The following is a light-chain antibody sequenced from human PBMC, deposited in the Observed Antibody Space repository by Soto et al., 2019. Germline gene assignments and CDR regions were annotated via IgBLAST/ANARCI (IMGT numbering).Light chain of an antibody. V-gene: IGKV1-5*03. CDR3: QQYNSYTRT. CDR1: QRISSW. Sequence: DIQMTQSPSTLSASVGDRVTITCRASQRISSWLAWYQQKPGKAPKLLIYKASSLESGVPSRFSGSGSGTEFTLTSSSLQPDDFASYYCQQYNSYTRTFGQGTKLEIK. CDR2: KAS. J-gene: IGKJ1*01.